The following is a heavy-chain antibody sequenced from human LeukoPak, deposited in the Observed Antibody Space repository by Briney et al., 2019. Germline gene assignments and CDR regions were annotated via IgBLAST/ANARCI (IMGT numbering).Heavy chain of an antibody. V-gene: IGHV1-18*01. CDR2: ISAYNGNT. Sequence: ASVEVSCKASGGTFSSYTISWVRQAPGQGLEWMGWISAYNGNTNYAQKLQGRVTMTTDTSTSTAYMELRSLRSDDTAVYYCARVEVGIAVAGKGDYWGQGTLVTVSS. J-gene: IGHJ4*02. CDR1: GGTFSSYT. CDR3: ARVEVGIAVAGKGDY. D-gene: IGHD6-19*01.